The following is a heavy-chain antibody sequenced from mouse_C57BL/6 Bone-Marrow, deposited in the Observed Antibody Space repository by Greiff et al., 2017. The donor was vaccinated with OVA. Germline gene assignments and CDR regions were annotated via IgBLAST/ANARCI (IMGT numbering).Heavy chain of an antibody. V-gene: IGHV1-81*01. CDR1: GYTFTSYG. J-gene: IGHJ2*01. D-gene: IGHD1-1*01. Sequence: VQLQESGAELARPGASVKLSCKASGYTFTSYGISWVKQRTGQGLEWIGEIYPRSGNTYYNEKFKGKATLTADKSSSTAYMELRSLTSEDSAVYFCARMKYYGSLDYWGQGTTLTVSS. CDR2: IYPRSGNT. CDR3: ARMKYYGSLDY.